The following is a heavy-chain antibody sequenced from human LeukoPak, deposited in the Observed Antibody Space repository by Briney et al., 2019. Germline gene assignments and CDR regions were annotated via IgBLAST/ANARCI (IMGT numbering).Heavy chain of an antibody. V-gene: IGHV1-2*02. Sequence: ASVKVSCKASGYTFTGYYMHWVRQAPGQGLEWMGWINPNSGGTNYAQKFQGRVTLTRDTSISTAYMELSRVRSDDTAVYYCARDAVAGDTVGVYNYYYMDVWGKGTTVTISS. CDR1: GYTFTGYY. CDR2: INPNSGGT. CDR3: ARDAVAGDTVGVYNYYYMDV. D-gene: IGHD6-19*01. J-gene: IGHJ6*03.